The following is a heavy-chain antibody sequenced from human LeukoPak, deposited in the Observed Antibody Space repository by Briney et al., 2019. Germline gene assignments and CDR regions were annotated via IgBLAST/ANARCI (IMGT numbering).Heavy chain of an antibody. CDR2: MSYGGTNK. CDR3: AREGREWLSVGIDY. V-gene: IGHV3-30*01. Sequence: GRSLRLSCVASGFSVTTYAIHWVRQAPGKGLEWVAVMSYGGTNKYYADSVKGRFTISRDNSKNTLYLQMNSLRAEDTAIYYCAREGREWLSVGIDYWGQGTLVTVSS. J-gene: IGHJ4*02. CDR1: GFSVTTYA. D-gene: IGHD6-19*01.